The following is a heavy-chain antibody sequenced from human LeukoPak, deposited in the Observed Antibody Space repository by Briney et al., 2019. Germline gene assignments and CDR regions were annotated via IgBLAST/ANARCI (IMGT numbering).Heavy chain of an antibody. CDR1: GFTFSDNG. J-gene: IGHJ3*02. V-gene: IGHV3-33*03. CDR2: IWYDGSSK. CDR3: AKSSTYSSGAHAYDI. D-gene: IGHD6-19*01. Sequence: GGSLRLSCVASGFTFSDNGMHWVRQAPGKGLEWVAVIWYDGSSKYYADPVKGRFTISRDTSKNTLYLQMNSLRAEDTAVYYCAKSSTYSSGAHAYDIWGQGTLVTVSS.